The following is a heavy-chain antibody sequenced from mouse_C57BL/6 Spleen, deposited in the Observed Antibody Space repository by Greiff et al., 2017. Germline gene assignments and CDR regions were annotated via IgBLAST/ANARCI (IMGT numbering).Heavy chain of an antibody. D-gene: IGHD2-4*01. J-gene: IGHJ3*01. V-gene: IGHV1-64*01. CDR2: IHPHSGST. Sequence: QVQLQQPGAELVKPGASVKLSCKASGYTFTSYWMHWVKPRPGQGLEWIGMIHPHSGSTNYNEKFTSKATLTVDKSSSTAYMQLSSLTSEDSAVYYWARSVYDDDWVAYWGQGTLVTVSA. CDR1: GYTFTSYW. CDR3: ARSVYDDDWVAY.